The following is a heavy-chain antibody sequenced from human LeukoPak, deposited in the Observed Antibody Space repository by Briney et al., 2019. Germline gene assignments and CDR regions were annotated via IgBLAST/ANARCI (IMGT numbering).Heavy chain of an antibody. J-gene: IGHJ4*02. CDR3: EVMVRGVKTSDY. Sequence: ASVKVSCKASGGTFSSYAISWVRQAPGQGLEWMGGIIPIFGTANYAQKFQGRVTITTDESTSTAYMELSSLRSEDTAVYYCEVMVRGVKTSDYWGQGTLVTVSS. CDR1: GGTFSSYA. V-gene: IGHV1-69*05. CDR2: IIPIFGTA. D-gene: IGHD3-10*01.